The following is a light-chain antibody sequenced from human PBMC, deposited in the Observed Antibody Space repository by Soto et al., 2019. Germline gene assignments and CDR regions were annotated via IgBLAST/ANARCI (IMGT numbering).Light chain of an antibody. CDR1: SSDVGAYNY. CDR3: SAYTSSTTYV. CDR2: DVS. V-gene: IGLV2-14*01. J-gene: IGLJ1*01. Sequence: QSALSQPASVSGSPGQSITISCTGTSSDVGAYNYVSWYQQFPGKAPKLGIYDVSNRPSGTSNRFSGSKSGNTASLTISGLQAEDEADYYCSAYTSSTTYVFGTGTKVTVL.